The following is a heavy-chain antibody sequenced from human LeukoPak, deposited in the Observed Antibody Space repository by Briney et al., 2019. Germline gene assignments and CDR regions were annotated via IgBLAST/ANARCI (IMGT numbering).Heavy chain of an antibody. CDR3: AREISVGATNAFDI. D-gene: IGHD1-26*01. Sequence: GGSLRLSCAASGFTFSSYSMNWVRQAPGKGLEWVSSISSSSSYIYYADSVKGRSTISRDNAKNSLYLQMNSLRAEDTAVYYCAREISVGATNAFDIWGQGTMVTVSS. CDR2: ISSSSSYI. CDR1: GFTFSSYS. V-gene: IGHV3-21*01. J-gene: IGHJ3*02.